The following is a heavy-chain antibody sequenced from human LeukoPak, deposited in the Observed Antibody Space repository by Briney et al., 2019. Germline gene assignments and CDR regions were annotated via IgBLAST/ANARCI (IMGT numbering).Heavy chain of an antibody. D-gene: IGHD1-26*01. V-gene: IGHV4-4*07. Sequence: SETLSLTCTATGFTMGRYYLSFIRQPAGKGLEWIGRIHTGGTTWYNASLKSRVTMSIDASNNQFSLRLTSVTAADTAVFYCSLGAYYAGDGRNWFDHWSQGTLVTVSS. J-gene: IGHJ5*02. CDR1: GFTMGRYY. CDR2: IHTGGTT. CDR3: SLGAYYAGDGRNWFDH.